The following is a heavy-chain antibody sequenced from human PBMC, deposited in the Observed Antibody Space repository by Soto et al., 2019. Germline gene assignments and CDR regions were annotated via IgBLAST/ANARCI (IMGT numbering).Heavy chain of an antibody. D-gene: IGHD3-3*01. CDR1: GYSFTDYH. Sequence: ASVKVSCKASGYSFTDYHIHWVRQAPGQGLEWLGRINPKSGGTSTAQKFQGWVTMTRDRSISTVYMELTRLRSDDTAVYYCARGPFGVDTANYYYYGMDVWGQGTTVTVSS. CDR3: ARGPFGVDTANYYYYGMDV. J-gene: IGHJ6*02. V-gene: IGHV1-2*04. CDR2: INPKSGGT.